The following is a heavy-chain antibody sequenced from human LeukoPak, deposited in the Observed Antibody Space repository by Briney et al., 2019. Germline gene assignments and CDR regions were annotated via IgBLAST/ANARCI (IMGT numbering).Heavy chain of an antibody. V-gene: IGHV1-3*01. Sequence: ASVKVSCKASGYTFTSYAMHWVRQAPGQRLEWMGWMNAASGKTEYSQEFQGRVTITRDTSASTAYMEMSTLRSEDTAVYYCVASLAVSSDYIHYWGQGTLVTVSS. CDR2: MNAASGKT. CDR3: VASLAVSSDYIHY. CDR1: GYTFTSYA. J-gene: IGHJ4*02. D-gene: IGHD5-12*01.